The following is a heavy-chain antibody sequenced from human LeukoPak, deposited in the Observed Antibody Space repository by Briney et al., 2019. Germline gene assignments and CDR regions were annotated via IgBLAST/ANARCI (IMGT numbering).Heavy chain of an antibody. V-gene: IGHV3-21*05. CDR1: GFTFSSYW. CDR3: ARDYGGSSPFDY. Sequence: GGSLRLSCAASGFTFSSYWMHWVRQVPGKGLEWVSYISSSGSDIYYADSVKGRFTISRDNAKNSLYLHMNSLRAEDTAVYYCARDYGGSSPFDYWGQGTLVTVSS. D-gene: IGHD4-23*01. CDR2: ISSSGSDI. J-gene: IGHJ4*02.